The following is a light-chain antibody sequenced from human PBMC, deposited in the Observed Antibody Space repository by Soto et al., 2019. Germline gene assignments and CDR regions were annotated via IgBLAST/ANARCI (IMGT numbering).Light chain of an antibody. J-gene: IGLJ2*01. V-gene: IGLV1-40*01. CDR1: SSNIGTGYD. CDR2: ANN. CDR3: QSYDSSLSASVV. Sequence: SVLTQPPSVSGAPGQRVTISCTGNSSNIGTGYDVHWYQLLPRTAPKLLIYANNNRPSGVPDRFSGSRSGTSASLAITGLQAEDEAEYYCQSYDSSLSASVVFGGGTKLTVL.